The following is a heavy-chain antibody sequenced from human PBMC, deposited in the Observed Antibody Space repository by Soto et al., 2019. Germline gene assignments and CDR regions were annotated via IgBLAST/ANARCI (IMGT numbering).Heavy chain of an antibody. D-gene: IGHD2-21*02. J-gene: IGHJ6*02. CDR1: GGSISSYY. V-gene: IGHV4-59*01. Sequence: SETLSLTCTVSGGSISSYYWSWIRQSPGKGLEWIGYISYSGSTKYNPSLKSRVTISVDTSKNQFSLKLSSVTAADTAVYYCARDLWGYCGTDCYPLDVWGQGTKVTVSS. CDR3: ARDLWGYCGTDCYPLDV. CDR2: ISYSGST.